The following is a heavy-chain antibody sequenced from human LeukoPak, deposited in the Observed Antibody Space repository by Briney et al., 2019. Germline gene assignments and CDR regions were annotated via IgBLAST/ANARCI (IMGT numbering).Heavy chain of an antibody. CDR2: ISWNSDII. CDR1: GFKFDNYA. D-gene: IGHD3-22*01. J-gene: IGHJ4*02. CDR3: AKDIGPLTYHYDTSGYSGAFDY. V-gene: IGHV3-9*01. Sequence: GGSLRLPCAASGFKFDNYAMHWVRQAPGKGLEWVSSISWNSDIIAYADSVKGRFTISRDNAKNSLYLQMNSLKAEDTALYYCAKDIGPLTYHYDTSGYSGAFDYWGQGTLVTVSS.